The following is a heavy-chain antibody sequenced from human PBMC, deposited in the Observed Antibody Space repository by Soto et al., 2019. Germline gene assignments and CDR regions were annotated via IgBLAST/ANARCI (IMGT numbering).Heavy chain of an antibody. CDR2: IVPIFGTT. J-gene: IGHJ6*02. Sequence: QAQLVQSGAEVKKPGSSVKVSCKVSGGTFSKYAIDWVRLAPGHGLEWMGGIVPIFGTTYYTQKFQGRATIIADDSTTTAYLEMSSLRSEDTAIYYCARVEAVAGLYNYHGLDVWGQGTAVTVSS. V-gene: IGHV1-69*12. D-gene: IGHD6-19*01. CDR3: ARVEAVAGLYNYHGLDV. CDR1: GGTFSKYA.